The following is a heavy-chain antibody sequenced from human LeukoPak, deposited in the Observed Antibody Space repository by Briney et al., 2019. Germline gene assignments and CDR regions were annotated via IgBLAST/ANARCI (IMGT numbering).Heavy chain of an antibody. D-gene: IGHD3-9*01. CDR1: GGSISSSSYY. CDR2: IYYSGST. CDR3: ARVRLAHDAFDI. V-gene: IGHV4-39*07. Sequence: PSETLSLTCTVSGGSISSSSYYWGWIRQPPGKGLEWIGSIYYSGSTYYNPSLKSRVTISVDTSKNQFSLKLSSVTAADTAVYYCARVRLAHDAFDIWGQGTMVTVSS. J-gene: IGHJ3*02.